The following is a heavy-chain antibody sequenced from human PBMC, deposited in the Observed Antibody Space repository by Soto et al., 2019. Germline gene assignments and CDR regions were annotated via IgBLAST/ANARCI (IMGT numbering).Heavy chain of an antibody. CDR3: AREGGLYSSSSYYYYGMDG. J-gene: IGHJ6*02. D-gene: IGHD6-6*01. V-gene: IGHV1-18*04. CDR1: GYTFTSYG. Sequence: ASVKVSCKASGYTFTSYGISWVRQAPGQGLEWMGWISAYNGNTNYAQKLQGRVTMTTDTSTSTAYMELRSLRSDDTAVYYCAREGGLYSSSSYYYYGMDGWGQGTTVTVSS. CDR2: ISAYNGNT.